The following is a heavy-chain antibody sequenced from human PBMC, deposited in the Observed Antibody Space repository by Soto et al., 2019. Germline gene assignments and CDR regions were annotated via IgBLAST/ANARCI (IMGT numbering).Heavy chain of an antibody. CDR1: GFTFSDYY. D-gene: IGHD5-18*01. J-gene: IGHJ4*02. CDR3: ARNTYGRYYFDH. Sequence: PGGSRRLFCAASGFTFSDYYMSWIRKTPGKGLEWVSYISSSSRYTNYGHSVRGQFTISRDNANNSLYLQMNSLRAEDTAVYYCARNTYGRYYFDHWGQGTLVTVSS. CDR2: ISSSSRYT. V-gene: IGHV3-11*06.